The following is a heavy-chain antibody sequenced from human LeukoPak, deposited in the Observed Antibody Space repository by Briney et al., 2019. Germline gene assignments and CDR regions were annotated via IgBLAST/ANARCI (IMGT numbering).Heavy chain of an antibody. D-gene: IGHD3-22*01. V-gene: IGHV4-39*01. J-gene: IGHJ4*02. CDR1: GGSISSSSYY. CDR3: ARGRYSSGYRVSWAFFDY. CDR2: IYYSGST. Sequence: PSETLSLTCTVSGGSISSSSYYWGWIRQPPGKGLEWIGSIYYSGSTYYNPSLKSRVTISVDTSKNQFSLKLSSVTAADTAVYYCARGRYSSGYRVSWAFFDYWGQGTLVTVSS.